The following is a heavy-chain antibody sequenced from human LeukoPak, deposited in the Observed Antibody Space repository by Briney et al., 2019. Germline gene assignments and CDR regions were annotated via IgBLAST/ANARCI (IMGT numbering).Heavy chain of an antibody. Sequence: GGSLRLSCAASGFTFTNYAIHWVRQAPGKGLEWVSVISFTGGNKYYADSVKGRFTISRDNSKSTIFLQMNSLRAEDTAVYYCARMAAYYYGSGSYYHFDYWGQGTLVTVSS. V-gene: IGHV3-30*04. CDR3: ARMAAYYYGSGSYYHFDY. D-gene: IGHD3-10*01. J-gene: IGHJ4*02. CDR2: ISFTGGNK. CDR1: GFTFTNYA.